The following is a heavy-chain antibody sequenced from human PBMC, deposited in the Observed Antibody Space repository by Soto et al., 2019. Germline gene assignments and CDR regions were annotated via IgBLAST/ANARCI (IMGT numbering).Heavy chain of an antibody. CDR1: GYNFANFW. CDR3: AAGYSTGLDAFDI. J-gene: IGHJ3*02. V-gene: IGHV5-51*01. D-gene: IGHD2-8*02. Sequence: GEALKISCKGSGYNFANFWIGRVRQMPGKDLEWMGMIFPGDSDTKNSPSLEGQITMSVDKSDSSAYLQWRSLKASDTAIYYCAAGYSTGLDAFDIWGQGTMVTVSS. CDR2: IFPGDSDT.